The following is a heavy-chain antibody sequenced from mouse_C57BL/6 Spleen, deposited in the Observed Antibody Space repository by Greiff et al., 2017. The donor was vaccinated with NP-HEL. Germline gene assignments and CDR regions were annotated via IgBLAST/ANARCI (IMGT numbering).Heavy chain of an antibody. Sequence: VKLMESGPELVKPGASVKISCKASGYAFSSSWMNWVKQRPGKGLEWIGRIYPGDGDTNYNGKFKGKATLTADKSSSTAYMQLSSLTSEDSAVYFCARDRDSSGSPFAYWGQGTLVTVSA. CDR2: IYPGDGDT. CDR3: ARDRDSSGSPFAY. D-gene: IGHD3-2*02. CDR1: GYAFSSSW. V-gene: IGHV1-82*01. J-gene: IGHJ3*01.